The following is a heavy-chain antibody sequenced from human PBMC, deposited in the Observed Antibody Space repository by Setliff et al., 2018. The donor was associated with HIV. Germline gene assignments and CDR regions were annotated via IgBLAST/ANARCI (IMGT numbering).Heavy chain of an antibody. D-gene: IGHD3-16*02. Sequence: SETLSLTCTVSGGSINNDIYFWSWIRQYPGKGLEWIGTVYYTGSTFYNPSLESRVTISVDTSKNQFSLKLRSVTATDTTVYYCARLILGELSLFGPYWYFDLWGRGTLVTVSS. V-gene: IGHV4-39*01. CDR2: VYYTGST. CDR1: GGSINNDIYF. CDR3: ARLILGELSLFGPYWYFDL. J-gene: IGHJ2*01.